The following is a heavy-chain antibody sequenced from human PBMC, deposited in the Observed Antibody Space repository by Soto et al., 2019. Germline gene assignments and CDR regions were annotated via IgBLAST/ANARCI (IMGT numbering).Heavy chain of an antibody. CDR1: GFTFSTYA. V-gene: IGHV3-23*01. J-gene: IGHJ4*02. CDR3: AKDRQPDGLWPFDH. Sequence: EVQLLESGGGLVQPGGSLRLSCAASGFTFSTYAMSWVRQAPGKGLEWVSGLFGSGGGISYADSVKGRFTISRDNSNNMLYLQMQSLRVEDTAVYYCAKDRQPDGLWPFDHWGQGTLVTVSS. D-gene: IGHD2-8*01. CDR2: LFGSGGGI.